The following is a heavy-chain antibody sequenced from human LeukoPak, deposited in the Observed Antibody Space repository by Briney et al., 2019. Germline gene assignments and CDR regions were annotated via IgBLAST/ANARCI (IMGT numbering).Heavy chain of an antibody. Sequence: SETLSLTCTVSGGSISSSSYYWGWIRQPPGKGLEWIGSIYYSGSTYYNPSLKSRVTISVDTSKNQFSLKLSSVTAADTAVYYCARLGSSGWYPDEYFQHWGQGTLVTVSS. J-gene: IGHJ1*01. CDR2: IYYSGST. V-gene: IGHV4-39*01. CDR1: GGSISSSSYY. CDR3: ARLGSSGWYPDEYFQH. D-gene: IGHD6-19*01.